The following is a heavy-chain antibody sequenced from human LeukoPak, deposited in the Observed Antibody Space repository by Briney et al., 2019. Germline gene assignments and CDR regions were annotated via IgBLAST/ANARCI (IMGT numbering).Heavy chain of an antibody. V-gene: IGHV3-30-3*01. CDR1: GFTFSSYA. D-gene: IGHD3-3*01. CDR2: ISYDGSNK. Sequence: SGGSLRLSCAASGFTFSSYAMHWVRQAPGKGLEWVAVISYDGSNKYYADSVKGRFTISRDNSKNTLYLQMNSLRAEDTAVYYCARDPGLRSDYDFWSGYSTSYFYSGIDVWGQGTTVTVSS. J-gene: IGHJ6*02. CDR3: ARDPGLRSDYDFWSGYSTSYFYSGIDV.